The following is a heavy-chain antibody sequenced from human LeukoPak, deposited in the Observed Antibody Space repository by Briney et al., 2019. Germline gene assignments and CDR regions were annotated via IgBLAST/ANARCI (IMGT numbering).Heavy chain of an antibody. CDR3: ASLAVAGLSEGY. CDR2: IYYSGST. V-gene: IGHV4-31*03. J-gene: IGHJ4*02. Sequence: SQTLSLTCTVSGGSISSGGYYWSWIRQHPGKGLEWIGYIYYSGSTYYNPSLKSRVTISVDTSKNQFSLKLSSVTAADTAVYYCASLAVAGLSEGYWGQGTLVIVSS. CDR1: GGSISSGGYY. D-gene: IGHD6-19*01.